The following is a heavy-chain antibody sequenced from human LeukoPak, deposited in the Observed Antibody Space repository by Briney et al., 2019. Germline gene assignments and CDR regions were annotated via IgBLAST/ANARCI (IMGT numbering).Heavy chain of an antibody. CDR3: VRGGCTTSTCYDY. Sequence: PGGSLRLSCAASGFSFTSFAMHWVRQAPGKGLEYVSAVGTEGVSAYYANSVKCRFTISRDNSKNTLYLEMESLRPEDTAVYYCVRGGCTTSTCYDYWGQGTLVTVSS. CDR1: GFSFTSFA. D-gene: IGHD2-2*01. CDR2: VGTEGVSA. J-gene: IGHJ4*02. V-gene: IGHV3-64*01.